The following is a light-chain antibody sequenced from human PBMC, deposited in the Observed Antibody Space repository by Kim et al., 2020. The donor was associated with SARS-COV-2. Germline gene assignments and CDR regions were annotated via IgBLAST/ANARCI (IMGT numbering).Light chain of an antibody. Sequence: DIPMTQSPSTLSASVGDRVTITCRASQSISNWLAWYQQKPGKAPKLLIYEASSLESGVPSRFSGSGSGTEFTLTISSLQPDDFATYFCQQYSVHWAFGQGTKVDIK. V-gene: IGKV1-5*03. CDR1: QSISNW. CDR2: EAS. J-gene: IGKJ1*01. CDR3: QQYSVHWA.